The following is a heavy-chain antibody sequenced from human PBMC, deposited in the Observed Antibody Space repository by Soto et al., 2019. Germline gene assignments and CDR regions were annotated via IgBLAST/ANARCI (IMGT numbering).Heavy chain of an antibody. J-gene: IGHJ6*02. V-gene: IGHV1-69*13. D-gene: IGHD6-6*01. Sequence: VASVKVSCKASGCTFSSYAISWVRQAPGQGLEWMGGIIPIFGTANYAQKFQGRVTITADESTSTAYMELSSLRSEDTAVYYCARGRYSSSYYYYYGMDVWGQGTTVTVSS. CDR3: ARGRYSSSYYYYYGMDV. CDR1: GCTFSSYA. CDR2: IIPIFGTA.